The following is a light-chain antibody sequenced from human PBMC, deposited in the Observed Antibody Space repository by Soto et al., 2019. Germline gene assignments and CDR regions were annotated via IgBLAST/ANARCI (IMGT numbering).Light chain of an antibody. J-gene: IGKJ3*01. Sequence: EIVLTQSPGTLSLSPGERATLSCRASQSFSSSYLAWYQQKPGQAPRLLIYGASSRATGIPDRFSGSGSATDFTLTISRLEPEDFAVYYCQQYGSSPFTLGPGTKVDIK. CDR2: GAS. V-gene: IGKV3-20*01. CDR1: QSFSSSY. CDR3: QQYGSSPFT.